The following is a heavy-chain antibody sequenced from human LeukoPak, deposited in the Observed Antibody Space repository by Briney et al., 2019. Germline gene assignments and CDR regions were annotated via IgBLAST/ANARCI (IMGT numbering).Heavy chain of an antibody. CDR3: ARTRATVVTPKFDY. D-gene: IGHD4-23*01. Sequence: ASVKVSCKASGYTFTGYYMHWVRQAPGQGLEWMGWINPNSGGTNYAQKFQGRVTMTRDTSISTAYMELSRLRSDDTAAYYCARTRATVVTPKFDYWGQGTLVTVSS. CDR1: GYTFTGYY. CDR2: INPNSGGT. V-gene: IGHV1-2*02. J-gene: IGHJ4*02.